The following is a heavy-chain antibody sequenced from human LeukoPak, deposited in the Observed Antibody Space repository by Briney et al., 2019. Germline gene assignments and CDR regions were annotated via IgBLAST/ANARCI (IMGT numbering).Heavy chain of an antibody. V-gene: IGHV1-2*02. CDR2: INPNSGGT. D-gene: IGHD4-17*01. CDR1: GYTFTGYY. CDR3: ARDEDPPYGDYEYNWFDP. J-gene: IGHJ5*02. Sequence: ASVKVSCKASGYTFTGYYMHWVRQAPGQGLEWMGWINPNSGGTNYAQKFQGRVTMTRDTSISTAYMELSRLRSDDTAVYYCARDEDPPYGDYEYNWFDPWGQGTLVTVSS.